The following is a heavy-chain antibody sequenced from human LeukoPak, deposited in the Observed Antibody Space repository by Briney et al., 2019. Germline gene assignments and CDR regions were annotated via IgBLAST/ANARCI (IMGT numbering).Heavy chain of an antibody. V-gene: IGHV3-49*04. Sequence: GESLRLSCKGSGFTSTDYGTSWVRRAPGKGLEWVGCIRSKASGATIEYAASVKGRFSIARDDSKNIAYLEMNSLKSDDTAVYYCTRDAYSTGWNSDYWGQGTLVTVSS. CDR2: IRSKASGATI. D-gene: IGHD6-19*01. CDR3: TRDAYSTGWNSDY. CDR1: GFTSTDYG. J-gene: IGHJ4*02.